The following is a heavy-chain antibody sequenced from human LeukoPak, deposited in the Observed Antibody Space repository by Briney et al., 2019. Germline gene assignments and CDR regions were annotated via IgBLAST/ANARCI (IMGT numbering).Heavy chain of an antibody. CDR1: GYTFTSYG. J-gene: IGHJ4*02. CDR2: ISAYNGNT. CDR3: ARGTWKHSSGWYADY. Sequence: ASVKVSCKASGYTFTSYGISWVRQAPGQGLEWMGWISAYNGNTNYAQKLQGRVTMTTDTSTSTACMELRSLRSDDTAVYYCARGTWKHSSGWYADYWGQGTLVTVSS. V-gene: IGHV1-18*04. D-gene: IGHD6-19*01.